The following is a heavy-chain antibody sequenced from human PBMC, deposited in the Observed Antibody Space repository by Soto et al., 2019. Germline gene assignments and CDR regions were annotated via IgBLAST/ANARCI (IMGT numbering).Heavy chain of an antibody. Sequence: KPSETLSLTCAVSGYSISSGYYWGWIRQPPGKGLEWIGSLHHSGTTYYNPSLKSRVTMSVDTSKNQLSLKLTSVTAADTAVYYCARDLRKYVATIYFDYWGQGALVTVSA. D-gene: IGHD5-12*01. CDR1: GYSISSGYY. CDR3: ARDLRKYVATIYFDY. V-gene: IGHV4-38-2*02. J-gene: IGHJ4*02. CDR2: LHHSGTT.